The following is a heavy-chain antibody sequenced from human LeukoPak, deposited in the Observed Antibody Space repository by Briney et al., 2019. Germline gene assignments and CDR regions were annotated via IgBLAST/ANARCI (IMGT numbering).Heavy chain of an antibody. CDR1: GFTFSSYS. CDR3: ARAGSSWYSVYFDY. J-gene: IGHJ4*02. CDR2: ISSSSSYI. Sequence: GGSLRLSCAASGFTFSSYSMNWVRQAPGKGLEWVSSISSSSSYIYYADSVKGRFTISRDNAKNSLYLQMNSLRAEDTAVYYCARAGSSWYSVYFDYWGQGTLVTVSS. V-gene: IGHV3-21*01. D-gene: IGHD6-13*01.